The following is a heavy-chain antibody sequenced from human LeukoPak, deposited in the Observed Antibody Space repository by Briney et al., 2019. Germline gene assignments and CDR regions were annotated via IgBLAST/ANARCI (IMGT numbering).Heavy chain of an antibody. Sequence: SETLSLTCTVSGGSISSYYWSWIRQPPGKGLEWIGYIYYSGSTNYNPSLKSRVTISVDTSKNQFSLKLSSVTAADTAVYYCARGGSMEADILTGYRAFDIWGQGTMVSVSS. CDR3: ARGGSMEADILTGYRAFDI. V-gene: IGHV4-59*12. J-gene: IGHJ3*02. D-gene: IGHD3-9*01. CDR2: IYYSGST. CDR1: GGSISSYY.